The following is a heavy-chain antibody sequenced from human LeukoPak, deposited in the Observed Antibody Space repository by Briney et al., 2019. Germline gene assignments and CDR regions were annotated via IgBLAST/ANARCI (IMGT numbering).Heavy chain of an antibody. J-gene: IGHJ3*02. CDR2: ISWNSGSI. V-gene: IGHV3-9*01. CDR3: ASMGGKEPDDAFDI. CDR1: GFTFDDYA. D-gene: IGHD4-23*01. Sequence: GGSLRLSCAASGFTFDDYAMHWVRQAPGKGLEWVSGISWNSGSIGYADSVKGRFTISRDNAKNSLYLQINSLRAEDTAVYYCASMGGKEPDDAFDIWGQGTMVTVSS.